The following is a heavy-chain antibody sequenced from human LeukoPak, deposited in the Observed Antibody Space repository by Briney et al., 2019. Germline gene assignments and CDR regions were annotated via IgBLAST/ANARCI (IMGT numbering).Heavy chain of an antibody. CDR1: GFTFSSYE. J-gene: IGHJ4*02. D-gene: IGHD2-15*01. Sequence: PGRSLRLSCAASGFTFSSYEVHWVRQAPGKGLEWVSYINPSGNTLYYADSVKGRFTISRDNAKNSLYLQMNSLRAEDTAVYYCARGRIYFDYWGQGTLVTASS. CDR3: ARGRIYFDY. CDR2: INPSGNTL. V-gene: IGHV3-48*03.